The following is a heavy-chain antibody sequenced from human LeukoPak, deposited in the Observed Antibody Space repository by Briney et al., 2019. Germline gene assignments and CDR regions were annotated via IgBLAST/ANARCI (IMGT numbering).Heavy chain of an antibody. Sequence: PGRSLRLSCAASGFTFSSYGMHWVRQAPGKGLEWVAVISYDGSNKYYADSVKGRFTISRDNSKNTLYLQMNSLRAEDTAVYYCARRPYSSSWQSLDYWGQGTLVTVSS. CDR2: ISYDGSNK. V-gene: IGHV3-30*03. D-gene: IGHD6-13*01. CDR3: ARRPYSSSWQSLDY. J-gene: IGHJ4*02. CDR1: GFTFSSYG.